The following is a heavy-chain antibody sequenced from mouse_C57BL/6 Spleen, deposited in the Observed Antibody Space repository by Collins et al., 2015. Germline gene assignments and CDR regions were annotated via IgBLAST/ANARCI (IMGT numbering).Heavy chain of an antibody. D-gene: IGHD2-4*01. CDR1: GYTFTSYW. Sequence: QVQLQQPGAELVKPGASVKMSCKASGYTFTSYWITWVKQRPGQGLEWIGDIYPGSGSTNYNEKFKSKATLTVDTSSSTAYMQLSSLTSEDSAVYYCARKGNYDCAMDYWGQGTSVTVSS. CDR2: IYPGSGST. J-gene: IGHJ4*01. V-gene: IGHV1-55*01. CDR3: ARKGNYDCAMDY.